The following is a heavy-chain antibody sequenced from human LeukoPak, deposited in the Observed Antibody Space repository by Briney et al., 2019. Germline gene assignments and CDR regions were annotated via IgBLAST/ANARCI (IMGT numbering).Heavy chain of an antibody. V-gene: IGHV3-23*01. J-gene: IGHJ4*02. CDR3: ARELYYYDSSGYPGAFDY. Sequence: GGSLRLSCVASGFTFSSYAMSWFRQAPGKGLEWVSAIDGSGGSTYYADSVKGRFTISRDNSKNTLYLQMNSLRAEDTAVYYCARELYYYDSSGYPGAFDYWGQGTLVTVSS. CDR1: GFTFSSYA. CDR2: IDGSGGST. D-gene: IGHD3-22*01.